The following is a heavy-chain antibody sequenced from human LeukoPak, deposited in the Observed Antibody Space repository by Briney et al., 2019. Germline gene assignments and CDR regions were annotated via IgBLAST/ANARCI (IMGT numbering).Heavy chain of an antibody. CDR3: ARVPKIPTGGGGVFDI. J-gene: IGHJ3*02. CDR1: GYTFTGYY. Sequence: ASVKVSCKASGYTFTGYYMHWVRQAPGQGLEWMGRINPNSGGTNYAQKFQGRVTMTRDTSISTAYMELSRLRSDDTAVYYCARVPKIPTGGGGVFDIWGQGTMVTVSS. CDR2: INPNSGGT. V-gene: IGHV1-2*06. D-gene: IGHD2-15*01.